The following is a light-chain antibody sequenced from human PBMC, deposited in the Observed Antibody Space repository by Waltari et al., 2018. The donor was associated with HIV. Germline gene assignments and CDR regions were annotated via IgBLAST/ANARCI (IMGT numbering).Light chain of an antibody. Sequence: SYELTQHPSVSVSPGQTARITCPGDSLPSNSACWYQQKPGQAPVLVIYRKNNRPSGIPDRFSGSSSGNTATLTISGAQAEDEADYYCQSGDSSGNHVVFGGGTKLTVL. V-gene: IGLV3-19*01. CDR3: QSGDSSGNHVV. CDR1: SLPSNS. CDR2: RKN. J-gene: IGLJ3*02.